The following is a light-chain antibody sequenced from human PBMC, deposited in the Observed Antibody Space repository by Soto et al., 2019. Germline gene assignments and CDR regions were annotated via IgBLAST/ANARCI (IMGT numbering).Light chain of an antibody. CDR1: QDISNY. CDR2: DAS. CDR3: QQYDTLPPMVT. V-gene: IGKV1-33*01. J-gene: IGKJ3*01. Sequence: DIQMTQSPSSLSASVGDRVTITCQASQDISNYLNWYQQKPGKAPKLLIYDASNLETGVPSRFSGSGSGTDFTFTISSLQPEDIATYYCQQYDTLPPMVTFGPGTKVDIK.